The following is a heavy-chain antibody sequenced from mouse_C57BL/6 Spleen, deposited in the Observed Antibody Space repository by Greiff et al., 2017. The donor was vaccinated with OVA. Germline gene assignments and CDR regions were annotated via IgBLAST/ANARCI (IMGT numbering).Heavy chain of an antibody. J-gene: IGHJ4*01. CDR1: GYAFSSSW. CDR2: IYPGDGDT. D-gene: IGHD3-2*02. CDR3: AGGDSSGSYAMDY. Sequence: QVQLQQSGPELVKPGASVKISCKASGYAFSSSWMNWVKQRPGKGLEWIGRIYPGDGDTNYNGKFKGKATLTAEKSSSTAYMQLSSLTSEDSAVDFFAGGDSSGSYAMDYWGQGTSVTVSS. V-gene: IGHV1-82*01.